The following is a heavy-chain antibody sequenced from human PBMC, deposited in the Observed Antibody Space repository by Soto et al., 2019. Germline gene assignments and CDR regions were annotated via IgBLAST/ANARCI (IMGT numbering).Heavy chain of an antibody. CDR1: GYTFTSYG. CDR3: AREGDRGISRSSDDSFEP. Sequence: QVQLVQSGAEVKKPGASVKVSCKASGYTFTSYGISWVRQAPGQGLEWMGWISAYNGNTNYAKKLQGRVTMTTDTHDSIANMEETNKRSNNPSVHNQAREGDRGISRSSDDSFEPWG. D-gene: IGHD6-13*01. J-gene: IGHJ5*02. CDR2: ISAYNGNT. V-gene: IGHV1-18*01.